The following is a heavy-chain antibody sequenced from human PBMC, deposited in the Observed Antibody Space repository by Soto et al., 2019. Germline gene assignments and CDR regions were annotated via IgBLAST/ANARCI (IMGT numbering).Heavy chain of an antibody. CDR1: GGSFRNYY. J-gene: IGHJ5*02. CDR2: VNHSGEA. V-gene: IGHV4-34*01. Sequence: ATLSLTCGVYGGSFRNYYWIWVRQPPGKGLEWIGEVNHSGEATYNPSLQSRITISLDTSNNQFSLKMTSVTAADTAMYFCTREERFPRYWFDPWGQGNQVTVSS. D-gene: IGHD3-10*01. CDR3: TREERFPRYWFDP.